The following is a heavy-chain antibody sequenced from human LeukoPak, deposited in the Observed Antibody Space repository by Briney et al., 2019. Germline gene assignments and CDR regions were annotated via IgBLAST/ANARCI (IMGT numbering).Heavy chain of an antibody. CDR1: GYSISSNYY. D-gene: IGHD4-11*01. J-gene: IGHJ4*02. CDR3: TRGSYSNSDY. V-gene: IGHV4-38-2*01. CDR2: IYHSGST. Sequence: PSETLSLTCAVSGYSISSNYYWGWIRQPPGKGLEWIGSIYHSGSTYYNPSLKSQVTISVDTSKNQFSLKLSSVTAADTAVYYCTRGSYSNSDYWGQGTLVTVSS.